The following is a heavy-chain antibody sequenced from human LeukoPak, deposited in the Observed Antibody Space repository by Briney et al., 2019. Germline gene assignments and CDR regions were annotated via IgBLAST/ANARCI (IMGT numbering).Heavy chain of an antibody. V-gene: IGHV1-2*04. CDR2: INPNSGGT. Sequence: ASVKVSCKASGYTFTGYYMHWVRQAPGQGLEWMGWINPNSGGTNYAQKFQGWVTMTRDTSISTAYMELSRLRSDDTAVYYCASLSEAVWFGTPWGQGTLVTVSS. CDR1: GYTFTGYY. J-gene: IGHJ5*02. CDR3: ASLSEAVWFGTP. D-gene: IGHD3-10*01.